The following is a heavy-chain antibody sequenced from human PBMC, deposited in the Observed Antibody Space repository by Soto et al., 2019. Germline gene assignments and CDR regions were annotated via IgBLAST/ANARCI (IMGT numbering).Heavy chain of an antibody. CDR1: GFTFSSSW. CDR2: ISPDGSTT. D-gene: IGHD3-10*01. CDR3: AGGYSGSPR. J-gene: IGHJ4*02. Sequence: EVQLVESGGDLVQPGGSLRLSCAASGFTFSSSWMYWVRQAPGKGLVSVSRISPDGSTTTYADSVKGRFTISRDNAKNTLYLQMNSLRAEDTAVYYCAGGYSGSPRWGQGTLVTASS. V-gene: IGHV3-74*01.